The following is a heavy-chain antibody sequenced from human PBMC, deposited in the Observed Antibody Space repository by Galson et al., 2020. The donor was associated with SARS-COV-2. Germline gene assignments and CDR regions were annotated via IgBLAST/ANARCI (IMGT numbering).Heavy chain of an antibody. Sequence: GGSLRLSCAASGFTVSSNYMSWVRQAPGKGLEWVSVIYSGGSTYYADSVKGRFTISRDNSKNTLYLQMNSLRAEDTAVYYCARERGGASYYYGSGSLRLGWFDPWGQGTLVTVSS. V-gene: IGHV3-53*01. CDR3: ARERGGASYYYGSGSLRLGWFDP. D-gene: IGHD3-10*01. CDR1: GFTVSSNY. J-gene: IGHJ5*02. CDR2: IYSGGST.